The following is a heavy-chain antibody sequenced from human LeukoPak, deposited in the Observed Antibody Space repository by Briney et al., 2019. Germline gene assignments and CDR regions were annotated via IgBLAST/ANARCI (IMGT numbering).Heavy chain of an antibody. Sequence: SETLSLTCTVSGGSISSYYWSWIRQPPGKGLEWIGYIYYSGSTNSNPSLKRRVTISVDTSENQFSLKLNSVTAADTAVYYCASKWELLYWGQGTLVTVSS. V-gene: IGHV4-59*01. J-gene: IGHJ4*02. CDR3: ASKWELLY. D-gene: IGHD1-26*01. CDR2: IYYSGST. CDR1: GGSISSYY.